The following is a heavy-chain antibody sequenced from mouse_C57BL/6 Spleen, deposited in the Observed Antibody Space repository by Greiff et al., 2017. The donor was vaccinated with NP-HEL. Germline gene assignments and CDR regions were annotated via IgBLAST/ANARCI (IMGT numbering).Heavy chain of an antibody. V-gene: IGHV1-4*01. J-gene: IGHJ4*01. CDR3: ARKRGPYAMDY. D-gene: IGHD3-3*01. CDR2: INPSSGYT. Sequence: QVQLKQSGAELARPGASVKMSCKASGYTFTSYTMHWVKQRPGQGLEWIGYINPSSGYTKYNQKFKDKATLTADKSSSTAYMQLSSLTSEDSAVYYCARKRGPYAMDYWGQGTSVTVSS. CDR1: GYTFTSYT.